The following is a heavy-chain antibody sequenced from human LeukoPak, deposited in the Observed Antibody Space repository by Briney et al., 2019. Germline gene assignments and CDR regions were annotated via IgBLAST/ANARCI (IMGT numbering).Heavy chain of an antibody. Sequence: ASVKVSCKASGGTFSSYAISWVRQAPGQGLEWMGGIIPIFGTANYAQKFQGRVTITADESTSTAYMELSSLRSEDTAVYYCARGSGSSSSFPSGVRWFDPWGQGTLVTVFS. CDR3: ARGSGSSSSFPSGVRWFDP. CDR2: IIPIFGTA. V-gene: IGHV1-69*13. J-gene: IGHJ5*02. D-gene: IGHD6-6*01. CDR1: GGTFSSYA.